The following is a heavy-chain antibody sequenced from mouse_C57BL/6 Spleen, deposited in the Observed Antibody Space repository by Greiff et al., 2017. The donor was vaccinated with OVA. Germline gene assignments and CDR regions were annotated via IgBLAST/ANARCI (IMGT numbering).Heavy chain of an antibody. CDR2: INPSTGGT. D-gene: IGHD1-1*01. CDR1: GYSFTGYY. J-gene: IGHJ4*01. V-gene: IGHV1-42*01. CDR3: ARYCGSSLYAMDY. Sequence: EVKLVESGPELVKPGASVKISCKASGYSFTGYYMNWVKQSPEKSLEWIGEINPSTGGTTYNQKFKAKATLTVDKSSSTAYMQLKSLTSEDSAVYYCARYCGSSLYAMDYWGQGTSVTVSS.